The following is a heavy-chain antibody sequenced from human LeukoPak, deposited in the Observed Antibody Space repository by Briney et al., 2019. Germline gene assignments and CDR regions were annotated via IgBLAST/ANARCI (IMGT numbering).Heavy chain of an antibody. V-gene: IGHV4-34*01. CDR3: ARWWAAPFAQDAFDI. CDR2: INHSGST. Sequence: SETLSLTCTVSGGSISSYYWSWIRQPPGKGLEWIGEINHSGSTNYNPSLKSRVTISVDTSKNQFSLKLSSVTAADTAVYYCARWWAAPFAQDAFDIWGQGTMVTVSS. CDR1: GGSISSYY. D-gene: IGHD2-15*01. J-gene: IGHJ3*02.